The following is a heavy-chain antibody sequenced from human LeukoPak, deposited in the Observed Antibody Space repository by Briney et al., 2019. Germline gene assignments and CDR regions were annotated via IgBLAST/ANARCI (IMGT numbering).Heavy chain of an antibody. CDR1: GFPFCNFD. CDR2: FSDSGGST. D-gene: IGHD6-19*01. V-gene: IGHV3-23*01. Sequence: GGPLRLPFAAFGFPFCNFDMSWAAQAPGKGLGGVLPFSDSGGSTYYADSVKGRFTISRDNSKNTLYLQMTNLRAAGTAVYYCAKDLSRAVAADWFDPWDQGSLVTVSS. CDR3: AKDLSRAVAADWFDP. J-gene: IGHJ5*02.